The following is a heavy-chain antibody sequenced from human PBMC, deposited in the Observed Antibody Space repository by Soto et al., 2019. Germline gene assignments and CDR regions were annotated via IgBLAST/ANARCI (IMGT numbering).Heavy chain of an antibody. Sequence: QVQLGQSWAEVKRPGSSVKVSCKASGDTFSTFAITWVRQAPGQGLEWLGGIIPMFGSTKYAQNFQGGVHINGDASTRTAYMELSRLRSEDTAVYYCAREGYCSSGSCSFDGFDTWGQGTQVTVSS. CDR1: GDTFSTFA. D-gene: IGHD2-15*01. CDR2: IIPMFGST. CDR3: AREGYCSSGSCSFDGFDT. J-gene: IGHJ3*02. V-gene: IGHV1-69*01.